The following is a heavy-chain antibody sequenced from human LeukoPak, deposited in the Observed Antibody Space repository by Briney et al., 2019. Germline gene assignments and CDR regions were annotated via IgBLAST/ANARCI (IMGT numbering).Heavy chain of an antibody. V-gene: IGHV3-23*01. CDR2: IIGSGSST. J-gene: IGHJ4*02. CDR3: AKDRAQQLVLDF. Sequence: GGSLRLSCAASGFTFSSYAMSWVRQAPGRGLEWVSAIIGSGSSTYYADSVKGRFTISRDNSKNTLFLQMNSLRAEDTAVYYCAKDRAQQLVLDFWGQGTLVTVSS. D-gene: IGHD6-13*01. CDR1: GFTFSSYA.